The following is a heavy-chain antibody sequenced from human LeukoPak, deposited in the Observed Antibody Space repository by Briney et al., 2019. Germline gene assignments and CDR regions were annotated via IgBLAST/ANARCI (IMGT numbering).Heavy chain of an antibody. CDR2: IYSGGST. CDR3: ARHRHY. J-gene: IGHJ4*02. CDR1: GFIFSNYA. Sequence: GGSLRLSCAASGFIFSNYAMSWVRQAPGKGLEWVSVIYSGGSTYYADSVKGRFAISRDNSKNTLYLQMNSLRAEDTAVYYCARHRHYWGQGTLVTVSS. V-gene: IGHV3-66*04.